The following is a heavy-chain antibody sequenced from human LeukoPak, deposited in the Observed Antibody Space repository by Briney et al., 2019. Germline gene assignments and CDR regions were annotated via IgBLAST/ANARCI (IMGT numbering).Heavy chain of an antibody. CDR3: ARDPGVDDSSGYFPDY. D-gene: IGHD3-22*01. Sequence: GGSLRLSCAASGFTFSSYAMHWVRQAPGKGLEWVAVISYDGSNKYYADSVKGRFTISRDNSKNTLYMQMNSLRAEDTAVYYCARDPGVDDSSGYFPDYWGQGTLVTVSS. CDR2: ISYDGSNK. J-gene: IGHJ4*02. V-gene: IGHV3-30*04. CDR1: GFTFSSYA.